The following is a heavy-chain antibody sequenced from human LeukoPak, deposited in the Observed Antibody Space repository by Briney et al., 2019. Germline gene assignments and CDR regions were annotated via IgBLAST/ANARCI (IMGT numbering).Heavy chain of an antibody. J-gene: IGHJ4*02. D-gene: IGHD1-26*01. V-gene: IGHV1-3*01. CDR1: GYTFTSYA. CDR3: AGGIRWGHFDY. CDR2: INAGNGNT. Sequence: ASVKVSCKGSGYTFTSYAMHWVRQAPGQRLEWMGWINAGNGNTKYSQKFQGRVTITRDTSASTAYMELSSLRSEDTAVYYCAGGIRWGHFDYWGQGTLVTVSS.